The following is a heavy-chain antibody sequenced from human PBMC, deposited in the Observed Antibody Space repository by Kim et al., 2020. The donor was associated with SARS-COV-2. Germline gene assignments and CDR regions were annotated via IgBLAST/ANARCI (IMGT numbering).Heavy chain of an antibody. CDR1: GGSISSGSYY. V-gene: IGHV4-61*02. CDR3: AREGSTYYYDSSGYYTKYYFDY. CDR2: IYTSGST. D-gene: IGHD3-22*01. Sequence: SETLSLTCTVSGGSISSGSYYWSWIRQPAGKGLEWIGRIYTSGSTNYNPSLKSRVTISVDTSKNQFSLKLSSVTAADTAVYYCAREGSTYYYDSSGYYTKYYFDYWGQGTLVTVSS. J-gene: IGHJ4*02.